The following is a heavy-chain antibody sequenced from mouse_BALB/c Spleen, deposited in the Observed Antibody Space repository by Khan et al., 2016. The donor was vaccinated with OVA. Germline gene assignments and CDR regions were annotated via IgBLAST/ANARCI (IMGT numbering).Heavy chain of an antibody. V-gene: IGHV1-7*01. CDR3: ERRGLYGIMAY. J-gene: IGHJ3*01. D-gene: IGHD2-1*01. Sequence: QVQLKESGAELAKPGASVKMSCKASGYTFTTYWMHWVKQRPGQGLEWIGYIDPSTGYTEYNQTFKDKATLTTDKSSSTAYMQLSSLTSEDAAVYYGERRGLYGIMAYWGQGTLVTVSA. CDR1: GYTFTTYW. CDR2: IDPSTGYT.